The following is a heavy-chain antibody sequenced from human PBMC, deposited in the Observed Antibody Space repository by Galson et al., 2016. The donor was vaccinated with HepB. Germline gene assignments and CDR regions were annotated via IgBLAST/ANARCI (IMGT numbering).Heavy chain of an antibody. CDR1: GFTPSTRYN. CDR3: ARASTWIPSLDY. V-gene: IGHV3-21*06. CDR2: ISGSRSYI. D-gene: IGHD5-12*01. J-gene: IGHJ4*02. Sequence: SLRLSCAAFGFTPSTRYNMNWVRQAPGKGLERVASISGSRSYIIYADSVKGRFTISRDDAKNSLYLQMNSLRVEDTAVYYCARASTWIPSLDYWGQGSLVTVSS.